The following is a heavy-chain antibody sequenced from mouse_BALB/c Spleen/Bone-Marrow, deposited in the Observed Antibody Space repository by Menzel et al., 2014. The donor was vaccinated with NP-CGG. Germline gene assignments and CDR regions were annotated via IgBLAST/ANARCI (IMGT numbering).Heavy chain of an antibody. D-gene: IGHD2-1*01. V-gene: IGHV3-2*02. Sequence: EVQLQQSGPGLVKPSQSLSLTCSVAGYSITSDYVWNWIRQFPGNKLEWMGYISYSGLTSHNPSLKSRFSITRDTSKNQFFLQLNSVTTEDTATYYCARWGGNYVGYYAMDYWGQGTSVTVSS. CDR1: GYSITSDYV. CDR2: ISYSGLT. CDR3: ARWGGNYVGYYAMDY. J-gene: IGHJ4*01.